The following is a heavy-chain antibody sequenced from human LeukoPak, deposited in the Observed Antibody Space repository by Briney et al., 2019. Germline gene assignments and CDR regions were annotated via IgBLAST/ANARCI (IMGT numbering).Heavy chain of an antibody. J-gene: IGHJ4*02. V-gene: IGHV4-4*07. Sequence: SETLSLTCTVSGGSISSYFWNWIRQPAGKGLEWIGRINTSGSTNINPSLKSRVTMSVDTSTNQFSLKLTSVTAADTALYYCARYRQESNGQFDYWGQGTLVTVSS. CDR2: INTSGST. CDR1: GGSISSYF. CDR3: ARYRQESNGQFDY. D-gene: IGHD2-8*01.